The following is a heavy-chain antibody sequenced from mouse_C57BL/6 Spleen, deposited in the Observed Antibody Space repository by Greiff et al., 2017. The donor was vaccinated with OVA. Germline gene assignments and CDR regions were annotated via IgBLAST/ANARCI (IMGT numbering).Heavy chain of an antibody. CDR3: ARLQTTGALFDY. CDR2: IWSGGST. Sequence: VKLMESGPGLVQPSQRLSITCTVSGFSLTSYGVHWVRQSPGKGLEWLGVIWSGGSTDYNAAFISRLSISKDNSKSQVFFKMNSLQADDTAIYYCARLQTTGALFDYWGQGTTLTVSS. V-gene: IGHV2-2*01. D-gene: IGHD1-1*01. J-gene: IGHJ2*01. CDR1: GFSLTSYG.